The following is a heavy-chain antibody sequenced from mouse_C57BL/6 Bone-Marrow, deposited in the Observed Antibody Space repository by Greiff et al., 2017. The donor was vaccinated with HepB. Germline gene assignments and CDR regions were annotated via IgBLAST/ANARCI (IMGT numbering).Heavy chain of an antibody. V-gene: IGHV5-6*02. J-gene: IGHJ2*01. D-gene: IGHD4-1*01. CDR1: GFTFSSYG. CDR2: ISSGGSYT. CDR3: ARGLGFFDY. Sequence: EVMLVESGGDLVKPGGSLKLSCAASGFTFSSYGMSWVRQTPDKRLEWVATISSGGSYTYYPDSVKGRFTISRDNAKNTLYLQMSSLKSEDTAMYYCARGLGFFDYWGQGTTLTVSS.